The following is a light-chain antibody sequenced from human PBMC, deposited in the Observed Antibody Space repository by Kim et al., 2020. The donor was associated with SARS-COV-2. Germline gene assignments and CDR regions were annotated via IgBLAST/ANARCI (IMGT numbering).Light chain of an antibody. Sequence: SQGVRATLSCRASQSVSSYLAWYQQKPGQAPRLLIYDASNRATGIPARFSGSGSGTDFTLTISSLEPEDFAVYYCQQRSNWPPSTFGQGTKLEI. CDR2: DAS. V-gene: IGKV3-11*01. CDR3: QQRSNWPPST. CDR1: QSVSSY. J-gene: IGKJ2*01.